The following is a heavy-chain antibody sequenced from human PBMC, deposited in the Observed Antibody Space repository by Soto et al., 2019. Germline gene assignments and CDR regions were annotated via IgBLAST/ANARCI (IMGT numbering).Heavy chain of an antibody. J-gene: IGHJ6*02. D-gene: IGHD3-22*01. V-gene: IGHV4-34*12. CDR1: GGSFSGFY. CDR2: VLHSGSP. Sequence: QVQLQQWGAGLLKPSETLSLNCAVYGGSFSGFYWNWIRQPPGKGLEWIGEVLHSGSPNYNPSLKSRVTISVDTSKNQFSLKLTSVTAADTAVYYCARVPVVITPYYYYGLDVWGQGTTVTVSS. CDR3: ARVPVVITPYYYYGLDV.